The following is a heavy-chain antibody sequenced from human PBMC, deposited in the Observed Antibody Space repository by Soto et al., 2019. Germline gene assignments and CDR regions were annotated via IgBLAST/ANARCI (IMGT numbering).Heavy chain of an antibody. D-gene: IGHD1-1*01. J-gene: IGHJ4*02. V-gene: IGHV3-23*01. CDR2: ISGSGGST. CDR3: AKREGYGSVDY. CDR1: GFTFTNYA. Sequence: EVQLLESGGGLVQPGGSLTLSCAASGFTFTNYAMTWVRQAPGKGLEWISLISGSGGSTYYADSVKGRFTISRDNSKNTLHLQMNSRTAEDTAVYYCAKREGYGSVDYWGQGTLDTVSS.